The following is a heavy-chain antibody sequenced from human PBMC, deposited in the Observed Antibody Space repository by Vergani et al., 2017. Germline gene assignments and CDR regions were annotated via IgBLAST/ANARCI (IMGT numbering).Heavy chain of an antibody. CDR2: IYPGDSDT. V-gene: IGHV5-51*01. CDR1: GNSFTSYW. Sequence: EVQLVQSGAEAKKPGESLKISCKGSGNSFTSYWIGWVRQMPGKGLEWMGIIYPGDSDTRYNPSFRGQVTMSADKSINTAYLQWSSLKASDTAMYYCARLIEEVGGYYYDMEVWGQGTTVTVSS. D-gene: IGHD3-16*01. J-gene: IGHJ6*02. CDR3: ARLIEEVGGYYYDMEV.